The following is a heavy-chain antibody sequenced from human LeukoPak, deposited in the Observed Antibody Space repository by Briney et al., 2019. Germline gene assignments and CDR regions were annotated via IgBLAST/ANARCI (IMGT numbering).Heavy chain of an antibody. CDR3: ASTLYDSSGYYYGVGYYFDY. D-gene: IGHD3-22*01. J-gene: IGHJ4*02. V-gene: IGHV4-39*01. Sequence: PLGTLSLTCTVSGGSLSSSSYYWGWVRQPPGKGLGWIGSIYYSGSTYYNPSLKSRVTISVDTSKNQFSLKLSSVTAADTAVYYCASTLYDSSGYYYGVGYYFDYWGQGTLVTVSS. CDR1: GGSLSSSSYY. CDR2: IYYSGST.